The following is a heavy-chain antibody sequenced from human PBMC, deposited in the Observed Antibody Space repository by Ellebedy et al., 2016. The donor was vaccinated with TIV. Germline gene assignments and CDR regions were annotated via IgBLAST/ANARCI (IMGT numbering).Heavy chain of an antibody. CDR2: ISPSGDST. Sequence: ASVKVSCKASGYTFTNYWMHWVRQAPGQGLEWMGIISPSGDSTSYAQKFQGRVTMTRDTSTSTVYMEVNSLTSEDTAVYYCARDWGYGSFAFWGQGTLVTVS. V-gene: IGHV1-46*01. J-gene: IGHJ5*01. CDR3: ARDWGYGSFAF. CDR1: GYTFTNYW. D-gene: IGHD5-18*01.